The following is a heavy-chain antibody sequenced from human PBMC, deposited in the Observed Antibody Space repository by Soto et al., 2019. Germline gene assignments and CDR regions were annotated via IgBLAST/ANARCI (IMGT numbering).Heavy chain of an antibody. CDR3: ARRISITMMGTSPPAFDI. D-gene: IGHD3-22*01. Sequence: ASVKVSCKASGYTFTSYDINWVRQATGQGLEWMGWMNPNSGNTGYAQKFQGRVTMTRNTSTSTAYMELSSLRSEDTAVYYCARRISITMMGTSPPAFDIWGQGTMVTVSS. V-gene: IGHV1-8*01. J-gene: IGHJ3*02. CDR1: GYTFTSYD. CDR2: MNPNSGNT.